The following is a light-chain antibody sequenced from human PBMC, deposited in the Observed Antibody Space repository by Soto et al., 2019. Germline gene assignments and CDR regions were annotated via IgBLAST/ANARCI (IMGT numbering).Light chain of an antibody. CDR1: PSFSGSS. J-gene: IGKJ1*01. Sequence: NVVPKCPGPRPRTTGERPKRSGWAGPSFSGSSLAWYQQNPGQAPRLLIYGASSSATGIPDRFSGIGSGTDFPLTINILGPGAFATYYFQQSYRPPEAFCQGTKVDI. CDR2: GAS. V-gene: IGKV3-20*01. CDR3: QQSYRPPEA.